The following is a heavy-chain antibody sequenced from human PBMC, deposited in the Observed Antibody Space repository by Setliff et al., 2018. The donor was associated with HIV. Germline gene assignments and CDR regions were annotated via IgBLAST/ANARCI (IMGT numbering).Heavy chain of an antibody. Sequence: ASVKVSCKASGYTFTSYGISWVRQAPGQGLEWMGWISTYNGNTKYARKLQGRVTMTTDTATTTAYMELRSLKSDDTAIYFCASGKRWDTAMGDAFDIWGQGTMVTVSS. CDR1: GYTFTSYG. D-gene: IGHD5-18*01. J-gene: IGHJ3*02. V-gene: IGHV1-18*01. CDR2: ISTYNGNT. CDR3: ASGKRWDTAMGDAFDI.